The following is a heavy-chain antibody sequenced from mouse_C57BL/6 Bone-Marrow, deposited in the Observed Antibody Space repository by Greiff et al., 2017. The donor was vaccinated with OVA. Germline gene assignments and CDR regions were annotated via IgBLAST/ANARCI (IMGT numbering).Heavy chain of an antibody. Sequence: QVQLQQPGAELVKPGASVKMSCKASGYTFTSYWITWVKQRPGQGLEWIGDIYPGSGSTNYNEKFKSKATLTVDKSSSTAYMQLSSLTSEDSAVYYCARDYGSSYGGFAYWGQGTLVTVSA. D-gene: IGHD1-1*01. V-gene: IGHV1-55*01. J-gene: IGHJ3*01. CDR1: GYTFTSYW. CDR2: IYPGSGST. CDR3: ARDYGSSYGGFAY.